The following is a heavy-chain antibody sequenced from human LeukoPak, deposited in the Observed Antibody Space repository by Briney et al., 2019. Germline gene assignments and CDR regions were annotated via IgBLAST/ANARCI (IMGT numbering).Heavy chain of an antibody. CDR2: FDPEDGET. Sequence: ASVKVSCKVSGYTLTELSMHWVRQAPGKGLEWMGGFDPEDGETIYAQKFRGRVTMTEDTSTDTAYMELSSLGSEDTAVYYCATLYSSSWAFDPWGQGTLVTVSS. CDR1: GYTLTELS. V-gene: IGHV1-24*01. CDR3: ATLYSSSWAFDP. J-gene: IGHJ5*02. D-gene: IGHD6-13*01.